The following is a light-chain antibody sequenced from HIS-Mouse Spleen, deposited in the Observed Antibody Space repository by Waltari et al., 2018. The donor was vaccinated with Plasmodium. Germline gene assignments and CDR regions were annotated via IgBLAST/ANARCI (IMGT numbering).Light chain of an antibody. V-gene: IGKV1-8*01. CDR3: QQYYSYPFT. Sequence: AIRMTQSPSAFSASTGDRVTITCRASQGIRSYLAWYQQKPGKAPKVLIYAASTLQSGVPSRFSGSGSGTDFTLTISCLQSEDFATYYCQQYYSYPFTFGPGTKVDIK. CDR2: AAS. J-gene: IGKJ3*01. CDR1: QGIRSY.